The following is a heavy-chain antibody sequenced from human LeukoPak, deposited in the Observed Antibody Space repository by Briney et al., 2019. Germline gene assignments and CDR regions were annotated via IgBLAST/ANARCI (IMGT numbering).Heavy chain of an antibody. CDR2: ISSGSGYI. Sequence: GGSLTLSCAVSGFTFSTYSMNWVRQAPPKGLEWVSSISSGSGYIYQADSVKGRFTISRDNAKNSLYLQMTRLRAEDTAVYYCARGLVGATSVYFDYWGQGTLVTVSS. CDR1: GFTFSTYS. CDR3: ARGLVGATSVYFDY. D-gene: IGHD1-26*01. V-gene: IGHV3-21*01. J-gene: IGHJ4*02.